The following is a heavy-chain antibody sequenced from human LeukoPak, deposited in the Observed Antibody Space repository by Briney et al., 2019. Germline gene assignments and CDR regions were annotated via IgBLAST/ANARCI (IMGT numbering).Heavy chain of an antibody. J-gene: IGHJ5*02. Sequence: SVKVSCKASGGTFSSYAISWVRQAPGQGLEWMGGIIPIFGTANYAQKFQGRVTITADKSTSTAYMELSSLRSEDTAVYYCARDLTIAGDRDWFDPWGQGTLVTVSS. CDR3: ARDLTIAGDRDWFDP. V-gene: IGHV1-69*06. CDR2: IIPIFGTA. CDR1: GGTFSSYA. D-gene: IGHD6-13*01.